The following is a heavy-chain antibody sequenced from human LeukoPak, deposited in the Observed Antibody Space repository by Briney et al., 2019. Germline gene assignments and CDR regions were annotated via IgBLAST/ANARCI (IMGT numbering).Heavy chain of an antibody. CDR2: IWYDGSNK. V-gene: IGHV3-33*01. CDR3: ARDESYSSDY. Sequence: PGKSLRLSYVASGSTFSHYGMHWVRQAPGKGLEWVAVIWYDGSNKHYTDSVKGRFTISRDNSKNTLYLQMNSLRAEDTAVYFCARDESYSSDYWGQGTLVTVSS. D-gene: IGHD6-13*01. J-gene: IGHJ4*02. CDR1: GSTFSHYG.